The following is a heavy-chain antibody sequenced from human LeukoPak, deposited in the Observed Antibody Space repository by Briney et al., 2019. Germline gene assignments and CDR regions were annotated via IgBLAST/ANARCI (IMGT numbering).Heavy chain of an antibody. CDR2: INPNSGGT. D-gene: IGHD4-17*01. V-gene: IGHV1-2*02. CDR1: GYTFTGYY. J-gene: IGHJ6*02. Sequence: ASVKVSCKASGYTFTGYYMHWVRQAPGQGLEWMGWINPNSGGTNYAQKFQGRVTMTRDTSISTAYMELSRLRSDDTAVYYCATNSPTVTTGDYYYYGMDVWGQGTTVTVSS. CDR3: ATNSPTVTTGDYYYYGMDV.